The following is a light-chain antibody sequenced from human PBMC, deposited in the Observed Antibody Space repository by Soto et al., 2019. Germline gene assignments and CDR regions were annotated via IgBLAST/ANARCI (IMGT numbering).Light chain of an antibody. J-gene: IGLJ1*01. CDR1: GSNIGGSY. CDR3: APWDDSSLSGYA. V-gene: IGLV1-47*01. CDR2: RNN. Sequence: QSVLTQPPSASGTPGRRVTISCSGGGSNIGGSYVYWYQQLRGTAPKLLIYRNNQRPSGGPDRFSGAKSGTSASLAISGLPSEDASDYYCAPWDDSSLSGYAFGTGTKVTVL.